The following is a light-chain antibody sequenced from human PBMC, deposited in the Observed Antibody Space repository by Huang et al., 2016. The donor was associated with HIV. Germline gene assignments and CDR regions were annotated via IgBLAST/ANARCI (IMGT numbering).Light chain of an antibody. CDR2: GAS. CDR1: QSVSSD. J-gene: IGKJ5*01. CDR3: QQYNNWPPIT. V-gene: IGKV3-15*01. Sequence: EIVMTQSPATLSVSRGDRATLSCRASQSVSSDLAWYQQKPGQAPRLLMYGASTRAAGIPARFSGSGSGTEFTLTISSLQSEDFAVYYCQQYNNWPPITFGQGTRLEIK.